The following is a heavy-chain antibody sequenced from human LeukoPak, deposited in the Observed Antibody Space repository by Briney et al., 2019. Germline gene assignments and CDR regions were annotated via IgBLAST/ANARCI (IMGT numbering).Heavy chain of an antibody. D-gene: IGHD3-9*01. V-gene: IGHV4-38-2*02. J-gene: IGHJ5*02. Sequence: SETLSLTCAVSGYSISSGYFWVWIRQPPGKGLEWIGSIYHTGATYYNPYLRSPVTISVDTSKNQFSLELNSVTAADTAVYYCARDLGLTISDNWFDPWGQGTLVTVSS. CDR3: ARDLGLTISDNWFDP. CDR2: IYHTGAT. CDR1: GYSISSGYF.